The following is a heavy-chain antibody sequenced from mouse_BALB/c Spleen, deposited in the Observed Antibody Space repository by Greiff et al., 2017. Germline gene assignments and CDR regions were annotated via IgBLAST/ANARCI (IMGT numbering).Heavy chain of an antibody. CDR2: INPSTGYT. V-gene: IGHV1-7*01. CDR3: ARYGTEMDY. Sequence: QVQLQQSGAELAKPGASVKMSCKASGYTFTSYWMHWVKQRPGQGLEWIGYINPSTGYTEYNQKFKDKATLTADKSSSTAYMQLSSLTSEDSAVYYCARYGTEMDYWGQGTSVTVSS. D-gene: IGHD4-1*01. CDR1: GYTFTSYW. J-gene: IGHJ4*01.